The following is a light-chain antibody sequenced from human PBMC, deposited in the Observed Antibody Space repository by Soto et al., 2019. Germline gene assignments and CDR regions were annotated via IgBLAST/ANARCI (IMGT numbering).Light chain of an antibody. Sequence: DIQMTQSPSTLSASIGDRVTITCRASHSISTWLAWYQQKPGRAPKSLIYDASILESGVPSRFSGSGSGTEFTLTISSLEPDDLAPYYCQQYNSFSWTFGQGTKVEI. CDR2: DAS. V-gene: IGKV1-5*01. J-gene: IGKJ1*01. CDR3: QQYNSFSWT. CDR1: HSISTW.